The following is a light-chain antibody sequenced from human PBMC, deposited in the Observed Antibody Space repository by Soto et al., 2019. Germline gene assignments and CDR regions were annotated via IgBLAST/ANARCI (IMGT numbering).Light chain of an antibody. CDR2: GTF. Sequence: DIVLTQSPGTLSLSPGQRATLSCRASQSVSSNYLAWYQQKPGQAPRLPIYGTFSRATGIPDRFSRSGSGTDFTLTISTLEPEDCAVYYCPEYGTAPLTFGGGTKVEIK. V-gene: IGKV3-20*01. CDR3: PEYGTAPLT. CDR1: QSVSSNY. J-gene: IGKJ4*02.